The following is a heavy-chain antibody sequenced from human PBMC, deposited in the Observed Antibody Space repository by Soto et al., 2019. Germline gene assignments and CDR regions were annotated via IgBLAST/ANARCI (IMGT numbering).Heavy chain of an antibody. Sequence: SETLSLTCTVSGGSISSGGYYWSWIRQHPGKGLEWIGYIYYSGSTYYNPSLKSRVTISVDTSKNQFSLKLSSVTAADTAVYYCARGRRGYCSGGSCPSHPTSPRFDYWGQGTLVTVSS. CDR2: IYYSGST. CDR3: ARGRRGYCSGGSCPSHPTSPRFDY. D-gene: IGHD2-15*01. J-gene: IGHJ4*02. CDR1: GGSISSGGYY. V-gene: IGHV4-31*03.